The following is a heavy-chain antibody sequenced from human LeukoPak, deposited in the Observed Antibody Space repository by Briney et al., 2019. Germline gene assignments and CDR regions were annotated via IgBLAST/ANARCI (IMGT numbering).Heavy chain of an antibody. CDR2: IDTSGST. Sequence: SETLSLTCTVSGGSISNYYWSWIRQPAGKGLEWIGRIDTSGSTNYNPSLKSRVTMSVDTSKNQFSLELISVTAADTAVYYCAREGVRGVPNWFDPWGQGTLVTVSS. D-gene: IGHD3-10*01. J-gene: IGHJ5*02. CDR1: GGSISNYY. CDR3: AREGVRGVPNWFDP. V-gene: IGHV4-4*07.